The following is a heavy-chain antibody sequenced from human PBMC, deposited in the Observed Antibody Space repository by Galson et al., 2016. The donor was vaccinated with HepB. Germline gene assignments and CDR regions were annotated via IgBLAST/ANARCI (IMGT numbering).Heavy chain of an antibody. Sequence: SVKVSCKASGYTFTRYYIHWVRQAPGQGLEWMGVINPSGGSTKGAQKFQGRVTMTRDTSTSTVYMELSSLRSEDTAVYFRARGGYYDSSGSLRYWGQGTLVTVSS. D-gene: IGHD3-22*01. V-gene: IGHV1-46*01. CDR3: ARGGYYDSSGSLRY. CDR2: INPSGGST. J-gene: IGHJ4*02. CDR1: GYTFTRYY.